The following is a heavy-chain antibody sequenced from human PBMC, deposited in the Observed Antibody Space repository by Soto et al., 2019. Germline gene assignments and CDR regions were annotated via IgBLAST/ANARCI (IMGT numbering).Heavy chain of an antibody. CDR2: IYHSGST. CDR1: GGSISSSNW. CDR3: ARVSGSYYYGMDV. D-gene: IGHD1-26*01. V-gene: IGHV4-4*02. Sequence: QVQLQESGPGLVKPSGTLSLTCAVSGGSISSSNWWSWVRQPPGKGLEWIGEIYHSGSTNYNPSLKRRVTISVDKSKNQFSLKLSSVTAADAAVYYCARVSGSYYYGMDVWGQGTTVTVSS. J-gene: IGHJ6*02.